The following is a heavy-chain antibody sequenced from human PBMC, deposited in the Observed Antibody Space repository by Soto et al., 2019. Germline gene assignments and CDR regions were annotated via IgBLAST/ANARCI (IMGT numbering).Heavy chain of an antibody. J-gene: IGHJ4*02. CDR3: ARVATYYYDSSGYSDY. Sequence: SETLSLTCTVSGGSISSGDYYWSWIRQPPGKGLEWIGYIYYSGSTYYNPSLKSRVTISVDTSKNQFSLKLSSVTAADTAVYYCARVATYYYDSSGYSDYWGQGTLVTVSS. D-gene: IGHD3-22*01. CDR1: GGSISSGDYY. V-gene: IGHV4-30-4*01. CDR2: IYYSGST.